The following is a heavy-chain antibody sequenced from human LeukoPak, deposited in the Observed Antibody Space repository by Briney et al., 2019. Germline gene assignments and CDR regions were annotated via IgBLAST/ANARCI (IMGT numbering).Heavy chain of an antibody. Sequence: GGSLRLSCAASGFTFSSYWMSWVRQAPGKGLEWVANIKQDGSEKYYVDSVRGRFTISRDNAKNSLYLQMNSLRAEDTAVYYCARVGEFKRGYGMDVWGQGTTVTVSS. J-gene: IGHJ6*02. CDR2: IKQDGSEK. D-gene: IGHD3-16*01. V-gene: IGHV3-7*01. CDR1: GFTFSSYW. CDR3: ARVGEFKRGYGMDV.